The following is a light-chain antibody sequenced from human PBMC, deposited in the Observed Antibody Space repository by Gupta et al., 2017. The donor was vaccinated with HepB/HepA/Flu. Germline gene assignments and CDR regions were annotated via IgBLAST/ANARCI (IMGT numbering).Light chain of an antibody. CDR3: QYYGSSPCYA. CDR2: DTS. CDR1: QSINSNY. V-gene: IGKV3-20*01. J-gene: IGKJ2*01. Sequence: IVLTQFPGTLSLSPGEGATLSCKTSQSINSNYLAWYQQKPGQTPRLVIYDTSSRATGIPDRFSGSGSGTEFTLTIRRLEPEDFTMYYCQYYGSSPCYAFGQGTKLEIK.